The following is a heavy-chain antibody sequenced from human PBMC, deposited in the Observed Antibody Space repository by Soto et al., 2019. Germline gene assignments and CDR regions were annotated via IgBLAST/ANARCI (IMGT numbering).Heavy chain of an antibody. Sequence: GGSLRLSCAASGFTFSSYAMSWVRQAPGRGLGWVSAVSGSGSRTYYADSVKGRFTISRDNSKNTLYLQMNSLRAEDTALYYCAREAPYEQLVRVDYWGQGTPVTVSS. D-gene: IGHD6-6*01. CDR2: VSGSGSRT. J-gene: IGHJ4*02. CDR1: GFTFSSYA. CDR3: AREAPYEQLVRVDY. V-gene: IGHV3-23*01.